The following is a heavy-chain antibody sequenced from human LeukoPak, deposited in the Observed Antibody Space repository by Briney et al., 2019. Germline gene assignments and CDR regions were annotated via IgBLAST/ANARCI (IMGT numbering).Heavy chain of an antibody. D-gene: IGHD6-19*01. CDR2: IDPSDSYT. CDR3: AGAGIAVAGNAEYFQH. J-gene: IGHJ1*01. Sequence: RGESLKISCKGSGYSFTSYWISWVRQMPGKGLEWMGRIDPSDSYTNYSPSFQGHVTISADKSISTAYLQWSGLKASDTAMYYCAGAGIAVAGNAEYFQHWGQGTLVTVSS. CDR1: GYSFTSYW. V-gene: IGHV5-10-1*01.